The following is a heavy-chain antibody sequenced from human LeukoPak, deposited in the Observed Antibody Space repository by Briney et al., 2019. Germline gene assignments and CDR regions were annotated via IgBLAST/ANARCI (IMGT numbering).Heavy chain of an antibody. CDR3: ARCSPGDSSNFYAVLQY. J-gene: IGHJ4*02. V-gene: IGHV1-69*06. D-gene: IGHD3-22*01. CDR1: GGTFSSYA. Sequence: SVKVSCKASGGTFSSYAVSWVRLTPGQGLEWLGGIIPIFGTTTYAQKFQAKVTMTEDKSANTAYLEISSLTSDDTAVYYCARCSPGDSSNFYAVLQYWGQGTQVTVST. CDR2: IIPIFGTT.